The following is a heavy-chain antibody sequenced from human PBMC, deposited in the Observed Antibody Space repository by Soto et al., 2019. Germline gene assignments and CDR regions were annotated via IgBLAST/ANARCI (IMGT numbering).Heavy chain of an antibody. J-gene: IGHJ4*02. D-gene: IGHD5-12*01. V-gene: IGHV4-4*02. CDR1: SGSITSSNW. CDR2: VSHSGNT. CDR3: ARNRYGGYDFDY. Sequence: PSETLSLTCAVSSGSITSSNWGSWVRQPPGKGLEWIGEVSHSGNTNYIPSLKSRVTISVDKSRNQFSLRLNSVTAADTAVYYCARNRYGGYDFDYWGQGTLVTVSS.